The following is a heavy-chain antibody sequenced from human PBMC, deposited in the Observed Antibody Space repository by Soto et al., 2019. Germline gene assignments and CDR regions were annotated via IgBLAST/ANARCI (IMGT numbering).Heavy chain of an antibody. CDR1: GYTFTSYG. J-gene: IGHJ4*02. CDR2: ISGYNGDT. D-gene: IGHD3-10*01. V-gene: IGHV1-18*01. Sequence: ASVKVSCKASGYTFTSYGITWVRQAPGQGLAWMGWISGYNGDTNYAQKFQGRVTLTTDTSTSTAYLEVMTLRSDDTAVYYCAREGSYHHFDYWGLGPLVTVSS. CDR3: AREGSYHHFDY.